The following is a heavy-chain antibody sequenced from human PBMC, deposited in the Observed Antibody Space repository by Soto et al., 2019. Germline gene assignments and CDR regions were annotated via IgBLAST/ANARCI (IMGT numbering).Heavy chain of an antibody. J-gene: IGHJ3*02. CDR3: ARGIYYGANSDCAFDI. D-gene: IGHD4-17*01. CDR2: IYTSGST. CDR1: GGSISGYY. Sequence: SETLSLTCTVSGGSISGYYWSWIRQPAGKGLEWIGRIYTSGSTNYNPSLKSRVTMSVDTSKNQFSLKLSSVTAADTAVYYCARGIYYGANSDCAFDIWGRGTMVTVSS. V-gene: IGHV4-4*07.